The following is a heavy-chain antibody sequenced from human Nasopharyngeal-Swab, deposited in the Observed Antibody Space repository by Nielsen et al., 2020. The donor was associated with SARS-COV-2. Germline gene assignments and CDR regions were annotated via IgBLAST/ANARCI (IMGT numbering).Heavy chain of an antibody. CDR1: GFTFSSYW. D-gene: IGHD3-16*02. V-gene: IGHV3-7*01. J-gene: IGHJ4*02. CDR2: IKQDGSEK. Sequence: GESLKISCAASGFTFSSYWMSWVCQAPGKGLEWVANIKQDGSEKYYVDSVKGRFTISRDNAKNSLYLQMNSLRAEDTAVYYCARDTQFSGEYDYVWGSYRHWGQGTLVTVSS. CDR3: ARDTQFSGEYDYVWGSYRH.